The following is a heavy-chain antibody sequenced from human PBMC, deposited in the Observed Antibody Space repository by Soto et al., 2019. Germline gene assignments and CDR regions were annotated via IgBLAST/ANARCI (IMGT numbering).Heavy chain of an antibody. J-gene: IGHJ4*02. CDR1: GDTISTGGYS. V-gene: IGHV4-30-2*01. CDR2: IYHSGST. D-gene: IGHD3-10*01. Sequence: PSETLSLTCDVSGDTISTGGYSWSWIRQPPGKGLEWIGYIYHSGSTYYNPSLKSRVTISVDTSKNQFSLNLSSVTAADTAVYYCARLGSRSGSSILYYFDYWGQGTLVTVSS. CDR3: ARLGSRSGSSILYYFDY.